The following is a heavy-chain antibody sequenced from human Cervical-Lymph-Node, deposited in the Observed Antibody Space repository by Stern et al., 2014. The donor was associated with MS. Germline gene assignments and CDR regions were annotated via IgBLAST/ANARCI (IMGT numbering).Heavy chain of an antibody. D-gene: IGHD6-19*01. CDR3: AKESMFNSGDFDS. J-gene: IGHJ4*02. V-gene: IGHV3-23*04. CDR2: ISGSGGSI. CDR1: GFTFSTFA. Sequence: EMQLVESGGGLVQPGGSLRLACAASGFTFSTFAMSWVRQAPGKGLDWVSGISGSGGSIHYADSVKGLFTISRDNSKNTLYLQMNSLRAEDTAVYYCAKESMFNSGDFDSWGQGTLVTVSS.